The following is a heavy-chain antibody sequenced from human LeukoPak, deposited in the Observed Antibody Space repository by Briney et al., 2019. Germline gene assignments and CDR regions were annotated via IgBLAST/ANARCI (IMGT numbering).Heavy chain of an antibody. J-gene: IGHJ4*02. CDR1: GYTFTSYG. CDR3: ARGYYYDSSGYYYGYYFDY. CDR2: ISAYNGNT. V-gene: IGHV1-18*01. D-gene: IGHD3-22*01. Sequence: GASVKVSCKASGYTFTSYGISWVRQAPGQGLEWMGWISAYNGNTNYAQKLQGRVTMTTDTSTSTAYIELRSLRSDDTAVYYCARGYYYDSSGYYYGYYFDYWGQGTLVTVSS.